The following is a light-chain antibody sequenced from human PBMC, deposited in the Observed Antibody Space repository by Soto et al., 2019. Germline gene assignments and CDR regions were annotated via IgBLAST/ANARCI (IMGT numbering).Light chain of an antibody. CDR2: AAS. V-gene: IGKV1-39*01. CDR1: QSISSY. J-gene: IGKJ5*01. Sequence: FRASQSISSYLNWYQQKPGKAPKLLIYAASSLQSGVPSRFSGSGSGTDFNLTIRTLQPDEFAPSYCQATHSTPITFAQGTRLEIK. CDR3: QATHSTPIT.